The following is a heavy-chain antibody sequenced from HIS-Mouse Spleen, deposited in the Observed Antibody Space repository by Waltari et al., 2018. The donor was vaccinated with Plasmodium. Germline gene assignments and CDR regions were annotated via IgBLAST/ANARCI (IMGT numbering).Heavy chain of an antibody. CDR2: ISISSSTI. J-gene: IGHJ3*02. V-gene: IGHV3-48*01. D-gene: IGHD6-13*01. CDR3: AREKHSSSWYDAFDI. Sequence: EVQLVESGGGLVQPGGSLRLSCAASGFTFSSYSMNWVRQAPGKGREWVSYISISSSTIYYADSVKGRFTISRDNAKNSLFLQMNSLRAEDTAVYYCAREKHSSSWYDAFDIWGQGTMVTVSS. CDR1: GFTFSSYS.